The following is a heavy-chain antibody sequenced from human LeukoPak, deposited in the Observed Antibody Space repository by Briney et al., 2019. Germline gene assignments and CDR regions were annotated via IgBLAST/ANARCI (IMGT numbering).Heavy chain of an antibody. D-gene: IGHD6-19*01. CDR3: ARGGDSSGWLSYYYYYGMDV. CDR1: GYTFTSYG. V-gene: IGHV1-18*01. Sequence: GASVKVSCKASGYTFTSYGISWVRQAPGQGLEWMGWISAYNGYTNYAQKLQGRVTMTTDTSTSTAYMELRSLRSDDTAVYYCARGGDSSGWLSYYYYYGMDVWGQGTTVTVSS. J-gene: IGHJ6*02. CDR2: ISAYNGYT.